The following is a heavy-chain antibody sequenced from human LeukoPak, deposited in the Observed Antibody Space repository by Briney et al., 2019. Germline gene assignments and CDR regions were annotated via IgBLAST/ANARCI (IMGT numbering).Heavy chain of an antibody. CDR1: GYTFTSYY. D-gene: IGHD5-18*01. CDR2: IIPILGKA. V-gene: IGHV1-69*04. CDR3: AGGLWLLDY. Sequence: GASVKVSCKASGYTFTSYYMHWVRQAPGQGLEWMGRIIPILGKANYAQKFQGRVTITADKSTSTAYMELRSLRSEDTAVYYCAGGLWLLDYWGQGTLVPVSS. J-gene: IGHJ4*02.